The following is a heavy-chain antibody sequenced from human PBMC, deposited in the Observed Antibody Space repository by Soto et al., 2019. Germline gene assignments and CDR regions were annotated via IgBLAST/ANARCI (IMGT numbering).Heavy chain of an antibody. V-gene: IGHV3-43*01. J-gene: IGHJ4*02. CDR2: ISWDGGST. D-gene: IGHD4-17*01. CDR1: GFTFDDYT. Sequence: GGSLRLSCAASGFTFDDYTMHWVRQAPGKGLEWVSLISWDGGSTYYADSVKGRFTISRDNSKNSLYLQMNSLRTEDTALYYCAKDLGGPDGDYYFDYWGQGTLVTVSS. CDR3: AKDLGGPDGDYYFDY.